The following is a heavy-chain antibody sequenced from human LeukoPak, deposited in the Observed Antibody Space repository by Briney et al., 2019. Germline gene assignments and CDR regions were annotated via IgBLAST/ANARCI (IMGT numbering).Heavy chain of an antibody. V-gene: IGHV1-18*01. J-gene: IGHJ5*02. CDR2: ISAYNGNT. Sequence: ASVKVSCKASGYTFTSYGISWVRQAPGQGLEWMGWISAYNGNTNYAQKLQGRVTMTTDTSTSTAYMELRSLRSDDTPVYYCALAGTGGNWFDPWGQGTLVTVSS. CDR3: ALAGTGGNWFDP. CDR1: GYTFTSYG. D-gene: IGHD6-13*01.